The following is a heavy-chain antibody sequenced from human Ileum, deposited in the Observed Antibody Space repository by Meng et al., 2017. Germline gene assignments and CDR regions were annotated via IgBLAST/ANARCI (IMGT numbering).Heavy chain of an antibody. CDR3: ARDMSGPYEPSAYTQGGY. J-gene: IGHJ4*02. V-gene: IGHV1-2*06. CDR2: INPNSGGT. CDR1: GYRFTGYF. D-gene: IGHD3-16*01. Sequence: ASVKVSCKTSGYRFTGYFIHWVRQAPGQGLEWVGRINPNSGGTNLAQNFQGRVTMTRDTSISTVYMELTRLRSDDTAVYYCARDMSGPYEPSAYTQGGYWGQGTLVTVSS.